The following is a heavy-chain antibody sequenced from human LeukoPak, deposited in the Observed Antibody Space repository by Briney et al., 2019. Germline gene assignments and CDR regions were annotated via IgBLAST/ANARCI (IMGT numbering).Heavy chain of an antibody. CDR2: ISNSGDSI. V-gene: IGHV3-11*04. D-gene: IGHD7-27*01. Sequence: GGSLRLSCAASGFTFSDSYMTWIRQAPGKGLEWVSFISNSGDSIYYADSVKGRFTTSRDNAKNSLFLQMNSLRAEDTAVYYCGRGHWGLDYWGQGALVTVSS. CDR1: GFTFSDSY. J-gene: IGHJ4*02. CDR3: GRGHWGLDY.